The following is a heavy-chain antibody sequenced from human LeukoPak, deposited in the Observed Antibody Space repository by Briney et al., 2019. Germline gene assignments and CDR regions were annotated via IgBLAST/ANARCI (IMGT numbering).Heavy chain of an antibody. D-gene: IGHD6-13*01. CDR2: IRYDGSNK. J-gene: IGHJ4*02. Sequence: GGSLRISCAASGFTFSNFGMHWVRQAPGKGLEWVAFIRYDGSNKHHADSVKGRFTISRDNSKNTLYLQMNSPRPEDTAVYYCAKVVHTSSWYSTGHWGQGTLVTVS. V-gene: IGHV3-30*02. CDR3: AKVVHTSSWYSTGH. CDR1: GFTFSNFG.